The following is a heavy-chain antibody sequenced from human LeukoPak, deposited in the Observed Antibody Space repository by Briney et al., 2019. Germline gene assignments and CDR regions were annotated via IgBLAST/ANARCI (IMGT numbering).Heavy chain of an antibody. V-gene: IGHV3-30*18. CDR3: AKDAQWGAAIYYFDF. CDR2: IASDGNDY. CDR1: GFTFSNYA. D-gene: IGHD6-13*01. Sequence: PGRSLRLSCAASGFTFSNYAMHRVRQAPGKGLEWVAVIASDGNDYHYADSVKGRFTISRDNSKNTLYLQMNSLRLEDTAVYYCAKDAQWGAAIYYFDFWGQGSLVTVSS. J-gene: IGHJ4*02.